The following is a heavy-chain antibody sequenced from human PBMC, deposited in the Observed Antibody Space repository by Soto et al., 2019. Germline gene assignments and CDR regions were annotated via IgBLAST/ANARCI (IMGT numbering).Heavy chain of an antibody. Sequence: GGSLRLSCVASGFPFSNYAMTWVRQAPGKGLEWVSALSGSGVSTYYADSVKGRFTISRDNSKNTLYLQMNSLRAEDTAVYYCAKTRYYASFDYWGQGTLVTVSS. CDR1: GFPFSNYA. CDR3: AKTRYYASFDY. D-gene: IGHD3-22*01. J-gene: IGHJ4*02. CDR2: LSGSGVST. V-gene: IGHV3-23*01.